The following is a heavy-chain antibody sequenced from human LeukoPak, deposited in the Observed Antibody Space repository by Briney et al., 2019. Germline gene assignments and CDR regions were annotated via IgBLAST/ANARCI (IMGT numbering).Heavy chain of an antibody. D-gene: IGHD3-9*01. CDR3: ASASLRYFDWLLPDY. CDR2: IYSGGST. CDR1: GFTVSSNY. V-gene: IGHV3-53*01. J-gene: IGHJ4*02. Sequence: GGSLRLSCAASGFTVSSNYMSWVRQAPGKGLEWVSVIYSGGSTYYADSVKGRFTISRDNSKNTLYLQMNSLRAEDTAVYYCASASLRYFDWLLPDYWGQGTLVTVSS.